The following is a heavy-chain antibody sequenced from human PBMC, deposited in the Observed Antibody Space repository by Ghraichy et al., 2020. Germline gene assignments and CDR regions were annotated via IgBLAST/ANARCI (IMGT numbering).Heavy chain of an antibody. V-gene: IGHV1-18*01. CDR1: GYTFTTYG. Sequence: ASVKVSCKASGYTFTTYGISWVRQAPGQGLEWMGWISAYNGNTNYAQKLQGRVTMTTDTSTSTAYMELRSLRSDDTAVYYCARVGSSGLLPIYYFDYWGQGTLVTVSS. D-gene: IGHD6-19*01. J-gene: IGHJ4*02. CDR2: ISAYNGNT. CDR3: ARVGSSGLLPIYYFDY.